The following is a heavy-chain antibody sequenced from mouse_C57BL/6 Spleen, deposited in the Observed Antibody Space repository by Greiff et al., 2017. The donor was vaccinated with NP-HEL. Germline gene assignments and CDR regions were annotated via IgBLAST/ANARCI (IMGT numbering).Heavy chain of an antibody. CDR1: GYTFTSYW. CDR2: IYPGSGST. J-gene: IGHJ2*01. V-gene: IGHV1-55*01. D-gene: IGHD1-1*01. CDR3: AREGVGYGSSSLDY. Sequence: QVQLQQPGAELVKPGASVKMSCKASGYTFTSYWITWVKQRPGQGLEWIGDIYPGSGSTNYNEKFKSKATLTVDTSSSTAYMQLSSLTSEDSAVYYCAREGVGYGSSSLDYWGQGTTLTVSS.